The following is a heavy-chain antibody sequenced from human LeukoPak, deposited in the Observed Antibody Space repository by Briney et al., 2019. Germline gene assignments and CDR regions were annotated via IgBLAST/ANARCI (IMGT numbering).Heavy chain of an antibody. D-gene: IGHD6-19*01. CDR3: ATPEAVAGYYFDY. CDR2: FDPEDGET. Sequence: VASVKVSCKVSGYTLTELSMHWVRQAPGEGLEWMGGFDPEDGETIYAQKFQGRVTMTEDTSTDTAYMELSSLRSEDTAVYYCATPEAVAGYYFDYWGQGTLVTVSS. J-gene: IGHJ4*02. V-gene: IGHV1-24*01. CDR1: GYTLTELS.